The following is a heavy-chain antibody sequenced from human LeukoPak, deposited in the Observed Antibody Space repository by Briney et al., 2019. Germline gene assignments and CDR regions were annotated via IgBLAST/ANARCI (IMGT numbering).Heavy chain of an antibody. CDR2: IYSADSET. Sequence: GESLKISCKASGYSFTRYWIAWVRQMPGKGLGWMGIIYSADSETRYSPSLQGQVTISADKSINTAYLQWSNLKASDTAIYYCARLMGPQPYPYGMDVWGQGTTVTVSS. D-gene: IGHD1-1*01. J-gene: IGHJ6*02. CDR1: GYSFTRYW. CDR3: ARLMGPQPYPYGMDV. V-gene: IGHV5-51*01.